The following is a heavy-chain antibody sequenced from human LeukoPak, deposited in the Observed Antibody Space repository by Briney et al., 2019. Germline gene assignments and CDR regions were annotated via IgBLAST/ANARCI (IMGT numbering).Heavy chain of an antibody. D-gene: IGHD7-27*01. V-gene: IGHV3-7*01. CDR2: IKFDGSEK. J-gene: IGHJ2*01. CDR1: GFTFSNYW. CDR3: AKDGDHYYFDL. Sequence: GGSLRLSCAASGFTFSNYWMSWVRQAPGKGLEWVANIKFDGSEKFYVDSVKGRFTISRDNSKNTLCLHMNSLRAEDTAVYYCAKDGDHYYFDLWGRGTLVTVSS.